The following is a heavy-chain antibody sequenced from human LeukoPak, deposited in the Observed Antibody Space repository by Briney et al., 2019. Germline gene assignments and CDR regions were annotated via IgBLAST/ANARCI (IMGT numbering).Heavy chain of an antibody. CDR1: GGSISSSSYY. J-gene: IGHJ4*02. D-gene: IGHD1-26*01. CDR3: ASTAYGGSYLVWADY. Sequence: KASETLSLTCTVSGGSISSSSYYWGWIRQAPGKGLEWIGTIYYSGTTYYNPSLKSRVTISVDTSKNQFSLKLSSVTAADTAVYYCASTAYGGSYLVWADYWGQGTLVTVSS. CDR2: IYYSGTT. V-gene: IGHV4-39*07.